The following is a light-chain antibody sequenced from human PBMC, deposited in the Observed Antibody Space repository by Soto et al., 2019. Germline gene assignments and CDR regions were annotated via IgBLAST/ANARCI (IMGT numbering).Light chain of an antibody. CDR3: QQYNKWPWT. J-gene: IGKJ1*01. CDR1: QTLNHN. V-gene: IGKV3-15*01. Sequence: EIGLTQSPGTLSLSPGERATLSCRANQTLNHNYLAWYQQKPGQAPRLLISGASTGATGVPATFSGSGSGTEFTLTINSLQSEDFAIYYCQQYNKWPWTFGLGTKVDIK. CDR2: GAS.